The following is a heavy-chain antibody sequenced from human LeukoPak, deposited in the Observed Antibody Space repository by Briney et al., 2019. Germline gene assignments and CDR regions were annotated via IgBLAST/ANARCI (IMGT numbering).Heavy chain of an antibody. CDR1: GFTFSNAW. D-gene: IGHD3-16*01. J-gene: IGHJ4*02. Sequence: GGFLRLSCAASGFTFSNAWMSWVRQAPGKGLEWVGRIKSKTDGGTTDYAAPVKGRFTISRDDTKNTLYLQMNSLKTEDTAVYYCTTDFGVYGLRPDYWGQGTLVTVSS. V-gene: IGHV3-15*01. CDR3: TTDFGVYGLRPDY. CDR2: IKSKTDGGTT.